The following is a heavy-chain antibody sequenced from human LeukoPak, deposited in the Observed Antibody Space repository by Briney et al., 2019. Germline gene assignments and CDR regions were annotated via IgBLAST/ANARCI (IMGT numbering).Heavy chain of an antibody. Sequence: SETLSLTCAVHGGSFSGYYWSWIRQPPGKGLEWIGEINHSGSTNYNPSLKSRVTISVDTSKNQFSLKLSSVTAADTAVYYCATYYDRSGYKWDYWGQGTLVTVSS. CDR2: INHSGST. J-gene: IGHJ4*02. V-gene: IGHV4-34*01. CDR1: GGSFSGYY. D-gene: IGHD3-22*01. CDR3: ATYYDRSGYKWDY.